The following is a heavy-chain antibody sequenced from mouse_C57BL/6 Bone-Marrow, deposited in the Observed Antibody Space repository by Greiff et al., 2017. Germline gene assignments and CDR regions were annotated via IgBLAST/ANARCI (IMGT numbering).Heavy chain of an antibody. D-gene: IGHD2-1*01. J-gene: IGHJ2*01. CDR1: GYTFTSYW. CDR3: ARRAPFYYGTSYYCDY. Sequence: QVQLQQPGAELVKPGASVKLSCKASGYTFTSYWMHWVKQWPGQGLEWIGMIHPNSGSTNNNEKFKSKATLTVDKSSSTAYMQLSSLTSEDTAVYYCARRAPFYYGTSYYCDYWGQGTTLTVSS. V-gene: IGHV1-64*01. CDR2: IHPNSGST.